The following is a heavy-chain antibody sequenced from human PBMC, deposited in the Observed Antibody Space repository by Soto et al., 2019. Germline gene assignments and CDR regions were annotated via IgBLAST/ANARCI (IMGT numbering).Heavy chain of an antibody. J-gene: IGHJ4*02. CDR2: IIPILGIA. CDR3: AXXPTXXGYLDC. V-gene: IGHV1-69*02. CDR1: GGTISSYP. Sequence: QVQLVQSGAEVKKPGSSVKVSCKASGGTISSYPISWVRQAPGQGLEWMGRIIPILGIANYAQKFQGRVTITADKSTSTAYMELSSLXSXDTAXYXCAXXPTXXGYLDCWGQGTLVTVSS.